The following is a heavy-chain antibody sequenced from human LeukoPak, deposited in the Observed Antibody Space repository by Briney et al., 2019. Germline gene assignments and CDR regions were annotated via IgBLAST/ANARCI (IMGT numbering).Heavy chain of an antibody. CDR1: GDSVTTDISA. Sequence: SQILSLTCAISGDSVTTDISAWNWVRQSPSRGLEWLGRTYYLSKWYHEYATSVKSRITINPDTSKNQVSLHLNSVTAADTAVYYCARREAYCSGGSCHFDYWGQGTLVTVSS. CDR2: TYYLSKWYH. J-gene: IGHJ4*02. V-gene: IGHV6-1*01. D-gene: IGHD2-15*01. CDR3: ARREAYCSGGSCHFDY.